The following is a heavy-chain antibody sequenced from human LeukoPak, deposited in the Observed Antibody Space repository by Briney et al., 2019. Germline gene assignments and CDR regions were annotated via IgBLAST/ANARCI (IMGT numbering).Heavy chain of an antibody. CDR3: ARGQYGSGSYPPGAFDI. Sequence: SETLSLTCTVSGGSISSYYWSWIRQPPGKGLERIGYIYYSGSTNYNPSLKSRVTISVDTSKNQFSLKLSSVTAADTAVYYCARGQYGSGSYPPGAFDIWGQGTMVTVSP. CDR1: GGSISSYY. V-gene: IGHV4-59*01. J-gene: IGHJ3*02. D-gene: IGHD3-10*01. CDR2: IYYSGST.